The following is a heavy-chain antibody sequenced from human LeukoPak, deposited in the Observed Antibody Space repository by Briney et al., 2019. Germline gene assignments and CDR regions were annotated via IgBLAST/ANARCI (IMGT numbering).Heavy chain of an antibody. CDR2: IKQDGSEK. CDR3: ARGGLRIAAAV. J-gene: IGHJ4*02. D-gene: IGHD6-13*01. CDR1: GFTFSSYW. V-gene: IGHV3-7*01. Sequence: GGSLRLSCAASGFTFSSYWMTWVRQAPGKGLEWVANIKQDGSEKYYVDSVKGRFTISRDNAKNSLYLQMNSLRAEDTAVYYCARGGLRIAAAVWSQGTLVTVSS.